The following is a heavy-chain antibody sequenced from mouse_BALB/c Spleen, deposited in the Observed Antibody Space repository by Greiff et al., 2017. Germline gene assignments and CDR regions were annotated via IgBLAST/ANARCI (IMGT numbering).Heavy chain of an antibody. V-gene: IGHV1-54*01. CDR2: INPGSGGT. Sequence: VKLMESGAELVRPGTSVKVSCKASGYAFTNYLIEWVKQRPGQGLEWIGVINPGSGGTNYNEKFKGKATLTADKSSSTAYMQLSSLTSDDSAVYFCARGITTAPFAYWGQGTLVTVSA. CDR1: GYAFTNYL. D-gene: IGHD1-2*01. CDR3: ARGITTAPFAY. J-gene: IGHJ3*01.